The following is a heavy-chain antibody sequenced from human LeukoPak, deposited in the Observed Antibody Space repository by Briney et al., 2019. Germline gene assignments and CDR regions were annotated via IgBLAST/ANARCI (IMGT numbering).Heavy chain of an antibody. CDR3: ARDNPTLGDYGVHFWDY. J-gene: IGHJ4*02. Sequence: GGSLRLSCAASGFTSSSYTMNWVRQAPGKGLEWVSSISSSSSYMYYADSVKGRFTISRDNAKNSLYLQMNSLRAEDTAVYYCARDNPTLGDYGVHFWDYWGQGTLVTVSS. CDR2: ISSSSSYM. V-gene: IGHV3-21*01. D-gene: IGHD3-3*02. CDR1: GFTSSSYT.